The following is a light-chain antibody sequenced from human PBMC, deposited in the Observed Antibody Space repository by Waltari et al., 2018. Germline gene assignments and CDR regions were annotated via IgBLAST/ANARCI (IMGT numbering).Light chain of an antibody. CDR2: EVD. J-gene: IGLJ3*02. Sequence: QSALTQPPSASGSPGQSVTISCTGTSSDVGGYNYVSWHQHHPGKAPKLMVYEVDKRPSGVPDRFSGSKSGNTASLTVSGLQAEDESDYYCSSYAGSNHLVFGGGTKLTVL. CDR1: SSDVGGYNY. CDR3: SSYAGSNHLV. V-gene: IGLV2-8*01.